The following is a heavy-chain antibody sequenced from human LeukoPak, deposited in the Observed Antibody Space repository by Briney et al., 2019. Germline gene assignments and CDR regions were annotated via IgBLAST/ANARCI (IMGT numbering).Heavy chain of an antibody. J-gene: IGHJ4*02. D-gene: IGHD3-3*01. V-gene: IGHV4-59*01. CDR1: GGSISSYY. Sequence: SETLSLTCTVSGGSISSYYWSWIRQPPGKGLEWIGYIYYSGSTNYNPSLKSRVTISVDTSKNQFSLKLSSVTAADTAVYYCARGPGFTIFGVVTVSFDYWGQGTLVTVSS. CDR3: ARGPGFTIFGVVTVSFDY. CDR2: IYYSGST.